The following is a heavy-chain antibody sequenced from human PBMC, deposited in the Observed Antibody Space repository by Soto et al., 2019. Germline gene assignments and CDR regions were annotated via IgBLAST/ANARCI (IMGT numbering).Heavy chain of an antibody. CDR3: TRAQSRFHTVERTFDY. J-gene: IGHJ4*02. CDR1: GFTFGDYA. D-gene: IGHD4-17*01. V-gene: IGHV3-49*05. CDR2: IRSKAYGGTT. Sequence: EVQLVESGGGLVKPGRSLRLSCTASGFTFGDYAMSWFRQAPGKGLEWVGFIRSKAYGGTTEYAASVKGRFTISRDDSKSVAYLQMNSLKTEDTAVYYCTRAQSRFHTVERTFDYWGQGTLVTVSS.